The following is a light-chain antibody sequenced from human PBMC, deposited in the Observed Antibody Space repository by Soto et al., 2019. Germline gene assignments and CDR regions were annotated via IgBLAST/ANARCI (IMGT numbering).Light chain of an antibody. CDR1: QSVSSSY. V-gene: IGKV3-20*01. Sequence: EIVLTQSPGTLSLSPGERAPLSCRASQSVSSSYLAWYKQKPGQAPRLLIYGASSRATGIPDRFSGSGSGTDFTLTIRRLEPEDFAVYYCRQYGSSRTFGQGTKVEIK. J-gene: IGKJ1*01. CDR2: GAS. CDR3: RQYGSSRT.